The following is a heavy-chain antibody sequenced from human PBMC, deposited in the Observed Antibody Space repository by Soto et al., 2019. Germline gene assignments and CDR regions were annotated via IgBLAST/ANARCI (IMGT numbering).Heavy chain of an antibody. J-gene: IGHJ4*02. Sequence: VQLQESGPGLVKPSETLSLTCTVSGGSISSYYWSWIRQPPGKGLEWIGYIYYSGSTNYNPSLKSRVTISVDTSKNQFSLKLSSVTAADTAVYYCARDYYGSGSPPLGYWGQGTLVTVSS. CDR3: ARDYYGSGSPPLGY. V-gene: IGHV4-59*01. CDR2: IYYSGST. D-gene: IGHD3-10*01. CDR1: GGSISSYY.